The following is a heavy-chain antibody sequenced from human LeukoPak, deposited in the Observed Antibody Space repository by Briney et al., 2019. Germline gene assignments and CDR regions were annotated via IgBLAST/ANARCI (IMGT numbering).Heavy chain of an antibody. V-gene: IGHV1-69*05. CDR2: IIPIFGAA. J-gene: IGHJ4*02. Sequence: SVKVSCKASGGTFSSYAISWVRQAPGQGLEWMGGIIPIFGAANYAQKFQGRVTITTDESTSTAYTELSSLRSEDTAVYYCAREGRDGYNLLPFDYWGQGTLVTVSS. CDR3: AREGRDGYNLLPFDY. D-gene: IGHD5-24*01. CDR1: GGTFSSYA.